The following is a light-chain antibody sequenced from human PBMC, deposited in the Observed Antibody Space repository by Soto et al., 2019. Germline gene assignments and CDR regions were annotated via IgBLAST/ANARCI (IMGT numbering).Light chain of an antibody. Sequence: EIVVTQYPATLSVSPGEGATLSCRASQRVTTDLAWYQQKPGQAPRLLIYGPSTRATGIPARFSGSGSGTDFTLTISSLQSEDFALYYCQQYDSSSWTFGQGTRVEIK. V-gene: IGKV3-15*01. CDR1: QRVTTD. CDR2: GPS. J-gene: IGKJ1*01. CDR3: QQYDSSSWT.